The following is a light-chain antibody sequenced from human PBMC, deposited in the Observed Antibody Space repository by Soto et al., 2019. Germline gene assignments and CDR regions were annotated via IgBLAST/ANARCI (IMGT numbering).Light chain of an antibody. V-gene: IGKV3-15*01. CDR2: GAS. CDR3: QQYNNWPRT. CDR1: QSVSSY. Sequence: EIVMTQSPATLSLSPGERSTLSFMASQSVSSYLAWYQQKPGQAPRLLIYGASTRATGIPARFSGSGSGTEFTLTINSLQSEDFAVYYCQQYNNWPRTFGQGTKV. J-gene: IGKJ1*01.